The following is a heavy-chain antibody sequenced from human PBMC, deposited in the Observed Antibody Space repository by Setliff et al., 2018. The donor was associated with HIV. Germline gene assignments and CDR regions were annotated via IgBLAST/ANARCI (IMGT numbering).Heavy chain of an antibody. CDR3: ARDPGNGAVDY. CDR1: GFNFVNAW. V-gene: IGHV3-15*01. CDR2: IKTRADGGAA. J-gene: IGHJ4*02. Sequence: GGSLRLSCATSGFNFVNAWMSWVRQAPGKGLECLGRIKTRADGGAADSAEPVKGRFTISRDDSKSTLYLQMNSLKTEDTAVYYCARDPGNGAVDYWGQGTLVTVSS.